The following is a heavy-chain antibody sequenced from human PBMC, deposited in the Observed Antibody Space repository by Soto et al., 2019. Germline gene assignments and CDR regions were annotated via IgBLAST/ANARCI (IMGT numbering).Heavy chain of an antibody. Sequence: SETLSLTCAVYGGSFSGYYWSWIRQPPGKGLEWIGEINHSGSTNYNPSLKSRVTISVDTSKNQFSLKLSSVTAADTAVYYCARSIPRVRYFAHYYGMDVWGQGTTVTVSS. J-gene: IGHJ6*02. D-gene: IGHD3-10*01. CDR3: ARSIPRVRYFAHYYGMDV. V-gene: IGHV4-34*01. CDR2: INHSGST. CDR1: GGSFSGYY.